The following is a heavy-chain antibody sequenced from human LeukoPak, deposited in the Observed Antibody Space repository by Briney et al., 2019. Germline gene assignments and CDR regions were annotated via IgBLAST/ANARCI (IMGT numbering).Heavy chain of an antibody. CDR1: GGSFSGYY. D-gene: IGHD3-9*01. Sequence: PSETLSLTCAVYGGSFSGYYWSWIRQPPGKGLEWIGEINHSGSTNYNPSLKSRVTISVDTSKNQFSLKLSSVTAADTAVYYCARGCLGLRYFDWLLKTPNWFDPWAREPWSPSPQ. V-gene: IGHV4-34*01. CDR3: ARGCLGLRYFDWLLKTPNWFDP. CDR2: INHSGST. J-gene: IGHJ5*02.